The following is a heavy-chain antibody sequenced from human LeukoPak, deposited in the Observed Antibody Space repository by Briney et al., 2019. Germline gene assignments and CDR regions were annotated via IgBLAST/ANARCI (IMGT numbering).Heavy chain of an antibody. J-gene: IGHJ4*02. CDR3: AKDSGEQRHLDY. V-gene: IGHV3-23*01. D-gene: IGHD3-10*01. Sequence: GGSLRLSCAASGFTLSSYAMSWVRQAPGKGLEWVSAISVSGNTYHADSVKGRFTISRDSSKNTLYLQMNRLRAEDAAVYYCAKDSGEQRHLDYWGQGTLVTVSS. CDR1: GFTLSSYA. CDR2: ISVSGNT.